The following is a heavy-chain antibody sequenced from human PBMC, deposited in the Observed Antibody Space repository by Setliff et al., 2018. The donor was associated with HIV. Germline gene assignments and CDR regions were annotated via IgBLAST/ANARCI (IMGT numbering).Heavy chain of an antibody. D-gene: IGHD3-22*01. CDR1: GYTFTSNG. Sequence: ASVKVSCKTSGYTFTSNGISWVRQAPGQGLEWMGWISAYNGNTNYAQTFQGRVTMTTDTFTSTAYMELRSLRSDDTAVYYCARDIASRYYYDSSGYPTVDYWGQGTLVTISS. CDR3: ARDIASRYYYDSSGYPTVDY. CDR2: ISAYNGNT. J-gene: IGHJ4*02. V-gene: IGHV1-18*01.